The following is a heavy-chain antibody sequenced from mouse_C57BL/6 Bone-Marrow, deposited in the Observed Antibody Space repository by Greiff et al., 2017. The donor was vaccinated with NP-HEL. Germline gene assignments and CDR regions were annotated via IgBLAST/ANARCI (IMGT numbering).Heavy chain of an antibody. V-gene: IGHV1-80*01. CDR1: GYAFSNYW. CDR2: IYPGDGDT. CDR3: ARGAY. J-gene: IGHJ3*01. Sequence: VQLQQSGAELVKPGASVKISCKASGYAFSNYWMNWVKQRPGKGLEWIGQIYPGDGDTNYKGKFKDKATLTADKSSSPADVQLSRRTSEDSAVYFCARGAYWGQGTLVTVSA.